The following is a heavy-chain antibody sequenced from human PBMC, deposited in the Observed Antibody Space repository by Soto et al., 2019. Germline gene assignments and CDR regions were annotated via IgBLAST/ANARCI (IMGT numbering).Heavy chain of an antibody. Sequence: QVQLVQSGAEVKKPGSSVKVSCKASGGTFSSYAISWVRQAPGQGLEWMGGIIPIFGTANYAQKFQGRVTITADESTSTAYIELSSLRSEDTAVYYCARLTLGYCSGGSCPVDYWGQGTLVTVSS. V-gene: IGHV1-69*01. J-gene: IGHJ4*02. CDR2: IIPIFGTA. CDR3: ARLTLGYCSGGSCPVDY. CDR1: GGTFSSYA. D-gene: IGHD2-15*01.